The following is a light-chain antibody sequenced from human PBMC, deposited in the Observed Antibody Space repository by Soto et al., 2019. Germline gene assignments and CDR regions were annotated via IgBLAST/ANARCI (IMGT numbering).Light chain of an antibody. CDR3: QQYYSTPPT. CDR1: QRGLYSSNNKNY. Sequence: DIVMTQSPDSLAVSLGERATINCKSSQRGLYSSNNKNYLAWYQQKPGQPPKLLIYWASTRESGVPDRFSGSGSGTDFTLTISSLQAEDVAVYYCQQYYSTPPTFGQGTKLEI. J-gene: IGKJ2*01. V-gene: IGKV4-1*01. CDR2: WAS.